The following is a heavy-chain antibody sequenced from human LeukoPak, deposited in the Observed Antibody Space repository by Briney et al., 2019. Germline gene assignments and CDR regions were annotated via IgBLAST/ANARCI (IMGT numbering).Heavy chain of an antibody. D-gene: IGHD3-3*01. CDR3: ARLYDFWSGYRLDY. CDR2: IYYSGST. V-gene: IGHV4-59*01. Sequence: SETLSLTCTVSGGSISSYYWSWIRQPPGKGLEWIGYIYYSGSTNYNPSLKSRVTISVDTSKNQFSLKLSSVTAADTAVYYCARLYDFWSGYRLDYWGQGTLVTVSS. J-gene: IGHJ4*02. CDR1: GGSISSYY.